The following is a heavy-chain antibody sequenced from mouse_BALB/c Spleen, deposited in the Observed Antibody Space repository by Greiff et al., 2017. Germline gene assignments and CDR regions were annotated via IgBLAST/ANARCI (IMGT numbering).Heavy chain of an antibody. CDR3: TRVRGGETEYVDV. J-gene: IGHJ1*01. V-gene: IGHV5-6-4*01. D-gene: IGHD2-13*01. Sequence: EVMLVESGGGLVKPGGSLKLSCAASGFTFSSYTMSWVRQTPEKRLEWVATISSGGSYTYYPDSVKGRFTISRDNAKNTLYLQMSSLKSEDTAMYYCTRVRGGETEYVDVWGAGTTVTVSS. CDR1: GFTFSSYT. CDR2: ISSGGSYT.